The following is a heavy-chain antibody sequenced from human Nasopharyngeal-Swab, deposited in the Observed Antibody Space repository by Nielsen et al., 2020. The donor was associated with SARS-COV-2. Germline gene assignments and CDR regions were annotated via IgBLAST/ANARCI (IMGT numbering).Heavy chain of an antibody. V-gene: IGHV1-69*06. CDR3: ARGDTIFGKGSYDAFDI. CDR1: GDTFSSSA. J-gene: IGHJ3*02. Sequence: SVKVSCKASGDTFSSSAISWVRQAPGQGLEWMGGITPIFGTANYAQKFQGRVTITADKSTSTAYMELSSLRSEDTAVYYCARGDTIFGKGSYDAFDIWGQGTMVTVSS. D-gene: IGHD3-3*01. CDR2: ITPIFGTA.